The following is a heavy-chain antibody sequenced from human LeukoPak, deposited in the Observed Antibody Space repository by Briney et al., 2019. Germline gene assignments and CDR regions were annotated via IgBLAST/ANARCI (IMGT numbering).Heavy chain of an antibody. J-gene: IGHJ4*02. D-gene: IGHD1-26*01. CDR3: ARAKGPIVRATLDY. CDR1: GFTFDDYG. Sequence: RGSLRLSCAASGFTFDDYGMSWVRQAPGKGLEWVSGINWNGGSTGYADSVKGRFTISRDNAKNSLYLQMNSLRAEDTALYYCARAKGPIVRATLDYWGQGTLVTVSS. CDR2: INWNGGST. V-gene: IGHV3-20*04.